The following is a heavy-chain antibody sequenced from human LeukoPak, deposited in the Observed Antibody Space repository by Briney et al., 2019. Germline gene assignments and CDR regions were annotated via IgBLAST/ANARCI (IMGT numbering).Heavy chain of an antibody. Sequence: SETLSLTCAVSGYSISSDNWWGWIRQPPGKGLEWIGYIYYSGSVFYNPSLKSRVTMSVDTSKNQFSLQLRSVTAVDTAVYYCARWVVAVYYFDYWGQGTLVTVSS. CDR2: IYYSGSV. V-gene: IGHV4-28*05. CDR3: ARWVVAVYYFDY. J-gene: IGHJ4*02. CDR1: GYSISSDNW. D-gene: IGHD2-15*01.